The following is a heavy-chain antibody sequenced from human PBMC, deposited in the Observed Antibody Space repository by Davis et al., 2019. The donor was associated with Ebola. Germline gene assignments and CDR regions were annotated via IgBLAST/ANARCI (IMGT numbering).Heavy chain of an antibody. D-gene: IGHD3-22*01. CDR2: IYYSGST. CDR1: GGSISSYY. CDR3: ASTLLLHNWFDP. Sequence: PSETLSLTCTVSGGSISSYYWGWIRQPPGKGLEWIGSIYYSGSTYYNPSLKSRVTISVDTSKNQFSLKLSSVTAADTAVYYCASTLLLHNWFDPWGQGTLVTVSS. V-gene: IGHV4-39*01. J-gene: IGHJ5*02.